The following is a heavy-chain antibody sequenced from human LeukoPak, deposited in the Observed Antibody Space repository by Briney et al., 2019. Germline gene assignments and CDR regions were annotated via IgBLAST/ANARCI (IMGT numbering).Heavy chain of an antibody. D-gene: IGHD4-17*01. Sequence: GGSLRLSCAASGFTFSTYAMSWVRQAPGKGLEWVSGISGRGGNTYYADSVKGQFTISRDNSKNTLYLQMNSLRAEDTAVYYCAKSGVGGLRGGYFDYWGQGTLVTVSS. CDR1: GFTFSTYA. CDR3: AKSGVGGLRGGYFDY. V-gene: IGHV3-23*01. CDR2: ISGRGGNT. J-gene: IGHJ4*02.